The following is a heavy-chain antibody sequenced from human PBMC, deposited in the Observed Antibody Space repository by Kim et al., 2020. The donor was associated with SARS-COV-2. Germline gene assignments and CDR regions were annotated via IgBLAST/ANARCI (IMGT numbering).Heavy chain of an antibody. CDR1: TDSISSSNYY. Sequence: SETLSLTCTVSTDSISSSNYYCGWLRQSPGRGLEWIGGIFYSGNTYYNPSLKSRATLSVDTTKNQFSLKLSSVTAADTAAYYCTRPHPTSAWSWVYWGQG. J-gene: IGHJ4*02. V-gene: IGHV4-39*01. CDR2: IFYSGNT. D-gene: IGHD2-15*01. CDR3: TRPHPTSAWSWVY.